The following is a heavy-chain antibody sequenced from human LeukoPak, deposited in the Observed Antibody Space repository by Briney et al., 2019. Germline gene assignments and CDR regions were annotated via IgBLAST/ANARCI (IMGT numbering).Heavy chain of an antibody. V-gene: IGHV4-59*01. CDR1: GGSISSYY. CDR3: ARGGYSYVNYFDY. CDR2: IYYSGST. Sequence: SETLSLTCTVSGGSISSYYWNWIRQPPGKGLEWIGYIYYSGSTSYNPSLKSRVTILVDKSKNQFSLKLSSVTAADTAVYYCARGGYSYVNYFDYWGQGTLVTVS. J-gene: IGHJ4*02. D-gene: IGHD5-18*01.